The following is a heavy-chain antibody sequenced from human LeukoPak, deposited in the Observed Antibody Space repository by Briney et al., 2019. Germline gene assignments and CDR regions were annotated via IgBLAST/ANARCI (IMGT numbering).Heavy chain of an antibody. CDR2: MNPNNGNT. CDR3: ARAFSSGYHSYDAFDL. D-gene: IGHD5-12*01. Sequence: ASVKVSCKASGNTFTTYDINWVRQATGQGLEWMGWMNPNNGNTGYAQKFQGRVTMTRNTSITTAYMELGSLRSEDTAVYYCARAFSSGYHSYDAFDLWGQGTMVTVSS. CDR1: GNTFTTYD. J-gene: IGHJ3*01. V-gene: IGHV1-8*01.